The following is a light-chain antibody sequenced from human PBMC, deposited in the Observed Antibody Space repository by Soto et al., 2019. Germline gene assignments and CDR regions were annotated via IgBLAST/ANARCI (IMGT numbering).Light chain of an antibody. CDR3: QQYNSYSWT. CDR1: QGISTY. J-gene: IGKJ1*01. Sequence: DIQLTQSPSFLSASVGDRVTITCRASQGISTYLAWYQQRPGKAPKLLIHTASTLQSGVPSRFSGSASGTEFTLTISSLQPDDFATYYCQQYNSYSWTFGQGTKVDIK. CDR2: TAS. V-gene: IGKV1-9*01.